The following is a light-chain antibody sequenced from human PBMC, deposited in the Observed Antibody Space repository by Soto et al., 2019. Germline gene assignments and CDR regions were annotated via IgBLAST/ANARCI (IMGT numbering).Light chain of an antibody. CDR1: SSDIGGYNF. J-gene: IGLJ2*01. CDR3: SSYRSDNTLT. CDR2: EVT. Sequence: QSALTQPASVSGSPGQSITISCTGTSSDIGGYNFVSWYQQHPGKAPKVMISEVTNRPSGVSNRFSGSKSGNTASLTISGLQAEDEADYYCSSYRSDNTLTFGGGTKVTVL. V-gene: IGLV2-14*01.